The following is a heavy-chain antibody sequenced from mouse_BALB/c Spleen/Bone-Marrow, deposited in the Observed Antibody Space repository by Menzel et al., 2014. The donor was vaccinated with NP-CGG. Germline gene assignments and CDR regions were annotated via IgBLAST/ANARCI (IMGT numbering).Heavy chain of an antibody. V-gene: IGHV2-9*02. D-gene: IGHD1-1*02. CDR3: ARDGDSYAMDY. Sequence: VQRVESGPGLVAPSQSLSITCTVSGFSLTSYSVHWVRQPPGKGLEWLGVIWAGGSTNYNSALMSRLSISKDNSKSXVSLKMSSLQTDDTAMFYCARDGDSYAMDYWGQGTSVTVSS. J-gene: IGHJ4*01. CDR1: GFSLTSYS. CDR2: IWAGGST.